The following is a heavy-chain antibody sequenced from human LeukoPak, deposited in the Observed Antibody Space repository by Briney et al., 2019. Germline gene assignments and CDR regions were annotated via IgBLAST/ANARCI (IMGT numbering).Heavy chain of an antibody. J-gene: IGHJ5*02. CDR1: GYTFTSYG. CDR3: ARDPYDFWSGYYNWFDP. D-gene: IGHD3-3*01. Sequence: ASVKVSCKASGYTFTSYGISWVRQAPGQGLEWMGWINAYNGNTNYAQKLQGRVTMTTDTSTSTAYMELRSLRSDDTAVYYCARDPYDFWSGYYNWFDPWGQGTLVTVSS. V-gene: IGHV1-18*01. CDR2: INAYNGNT.